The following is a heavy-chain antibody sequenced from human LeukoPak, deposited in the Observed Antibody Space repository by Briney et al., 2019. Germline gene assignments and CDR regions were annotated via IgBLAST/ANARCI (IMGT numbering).Heavy chain of an antibody. V-gene: IGHV3-23*01. D-gene: IGHD2-15*01. J-gene: IGHJ4*02. CDR2: ISGSGAST. CDR3: ARYSLQSAHFDY. CDR1: GFTFSRYA. Sequence: GGSLRLSCVASGFTFSRYALNWVRQTPGKGLEWVSTISGSGASTYYADAVRGRFTISRDNSRNTLQLQMNSLRAEDTAVYYCARYSLQSAHFDYWGQGTLVAVSS.